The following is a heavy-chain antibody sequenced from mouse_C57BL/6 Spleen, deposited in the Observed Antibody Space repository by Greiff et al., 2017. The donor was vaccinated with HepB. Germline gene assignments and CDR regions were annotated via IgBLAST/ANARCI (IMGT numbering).Heavy chain of an antibody. J-gene: IGHJ3*01. V-gene: IGHV1-64*01. Sequence: QVQLQQPGAELVKPGASVKLSCKASGYTFTSYWMHWVKQRPGQGLEWIGMIHPNSGSTNYNEKFKSKATLTVDKSSSTAYMQLSSLTSEDSAVYDCGRWGVYYGNTEGFAYWGQGTLVTVSA. CDR3: GRWGVYYGNTEGFAY. D-gene: IGHD2-1*01. CDR2: IHPNSGST. CDR1: GYTFTSYW.